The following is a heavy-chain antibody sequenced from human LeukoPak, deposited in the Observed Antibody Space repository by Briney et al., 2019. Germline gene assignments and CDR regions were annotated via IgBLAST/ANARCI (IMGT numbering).Heavy chain of an antibody. D-gene: IGHD1-20*01. Sequence: GGSLRLSCAASGFTFSNAWMNWVRQAPGRGLEWVGRIKSKPNGGTTDYAAPVKGRFTISRDDSKNTVYLQMNSLKTEDTAVYWCATGAITGPGLDYWGQGTLVTVSS. CDR1: GFTFSNAW. CDR2: IKSKPNGGTT. CDR3: ATGAITGPGLDY. V-gene: IGHV3-15*01. J-gene: IGHJ4*02.